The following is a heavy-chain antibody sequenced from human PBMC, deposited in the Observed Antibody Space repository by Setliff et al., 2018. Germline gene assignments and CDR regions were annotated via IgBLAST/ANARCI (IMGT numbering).Heavy chain of an antibody. CDR2: VYPGDSDT. CDR3: ARHEDRNKCTSSSCYRENDAFDV. D-gene: IGHD2-2*01. CDR1: GYSFSNYW. Sequence: PGESLKISCKGSGYSFSNYWIGWVRQMPGKGLEWMGIVYPGDSDTRYSPSFEGQATISADKSISTAYLQWSSLKASDSAMYYCARHEDRNKCTSSSCYRENDAFDVWGQGAMVTVSS. V-gene: IGHV5-51*01. J-gene: IGHJ3*01.